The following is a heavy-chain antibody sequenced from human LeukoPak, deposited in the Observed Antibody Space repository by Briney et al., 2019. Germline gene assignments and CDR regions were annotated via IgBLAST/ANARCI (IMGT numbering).Heavy chain of an antibody. V-gene: IGHV4-39*07. D-gene: IGHD1-14*01. Sequence: SETLSLTCTVSSGSISTSNYYWGWVRQPPGKALEWIGNIYPTGSTNYNPSLKSRVTISVDTSKNQFSLKLSSVTAADTAVYYCARGLTTFDYWGQGTLVTVSS. J-gene: IGHJ4*02. CDR2: IYPTGST. CDR3: ARGLTTFDY. CDR1: SGSISTSNYY.